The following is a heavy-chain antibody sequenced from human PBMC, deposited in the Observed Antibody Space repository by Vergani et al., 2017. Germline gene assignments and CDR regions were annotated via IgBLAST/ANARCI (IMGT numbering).Heavy chain of an antibody. D-gene: IGHD2-2*01. CDR3: ARGRYCSSTSCPAAGFDP. CDR2: IYYSGRT. J-gene: IGHJ5*02. Sequence: QLQLQESGPGLVKPSATLSLTCSVSGPSIRSSNYYWGWIRQPPGKGLEWIASIYYSGRTYYNPTLKSRVTISVDTSKNQFTLKLSSVTAADTAVYYCARGRYCSSTSCPAAGFDPWGQGTLVTVSS. CDR1: GPSIRSSNYY. V-gene: IGHV4-39*01.